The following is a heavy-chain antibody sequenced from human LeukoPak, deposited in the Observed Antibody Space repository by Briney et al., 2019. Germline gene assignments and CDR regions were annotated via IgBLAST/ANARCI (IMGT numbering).Heavy chain of an antibody. Sequence: GGSLRPSCAASGFTFTTSWLSWVREAPGKGLEWVANINPDGSDKYSVDSAKGRSTISRDNAKNSLYLQMNSLRAEDTAVYYCASLSSIVATYWGQGTLVTVSS. CDR3: ASLSSIVATY. D-gene: IGHD5-12*01. J-gene: IGHJ4*02. CDR2: INPDGSDK. CDR1: GFTFTTSW. V-gene: IGHV3-7*01.